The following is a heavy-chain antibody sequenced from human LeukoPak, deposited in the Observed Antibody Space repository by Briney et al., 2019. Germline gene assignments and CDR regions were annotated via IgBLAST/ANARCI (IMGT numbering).Heavy chain of an antibody. CDR3: ARGPSGSYSPFDY. V-gene: IGHV1-2*06. D-gene: IGHD1-26*01. Sequence: EASVKVSCKASGYTFTGYYMHWVRQAPGQGLEWMGRINPNSGGTNYAQKFQGRVTMTRDTSISTAYMELSRPRSDDTAVYYCARGPSGSYSPFDYWGQGTLVTVSS. J-gene: IGHJ4*02. CDR2: INPNSGGT. CDR1: GYTFTGYY.